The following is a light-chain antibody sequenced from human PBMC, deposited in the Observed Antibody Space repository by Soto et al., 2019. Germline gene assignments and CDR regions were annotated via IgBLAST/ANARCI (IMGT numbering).Light chain of an antibody. V-gene: IGLV2-11*01. CDR2: DVN. Sequence: LTQPRSVSGSPGQSVTISCTGTSSDVGGYNYVSWYQQNPGKAPKLLIHDVNKRPSGVPDRFSGSKSGNTASLTISGLQAEDEAGYHCCSYAGSYSYVFGTGTKVTVL. J-gene: IGLJ1*01. CDR3: CSYAGSYSYV. CDR1: SSDVGGYNY.